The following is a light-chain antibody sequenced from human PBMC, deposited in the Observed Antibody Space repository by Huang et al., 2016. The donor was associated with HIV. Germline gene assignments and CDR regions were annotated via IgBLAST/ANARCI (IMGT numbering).Light chain of an antibody. CDR1: QSVNTN. CDR2: AAS. Sequence: VMMSQSPATLAASPGERVTRSCGASQSVNTNLAWYQQKPGQPPRLLIYAASARATGVPARFAGSGSGTEFTLTSDSLQSDDFAVYYCQQYNKWPPEYTFGQGTRLEIK. CDR3: QQYNKWPPEYT. V-gene: IGKV3-15*01. J-gene: IGKJ2*01.